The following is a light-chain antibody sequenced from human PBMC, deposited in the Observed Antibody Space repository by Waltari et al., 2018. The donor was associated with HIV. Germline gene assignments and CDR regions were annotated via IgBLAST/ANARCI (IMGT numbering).Light chain of an antibody. CDR2: QAS. CDR3: QQYETNPYT. J-gene: IGKJ2*01. Sequence: DIQMTQSPSTLSPSVGDRVTITCRASQTVNRWVPWFQQRPGTAPKLLIYQASKLQNGVPSRFSGSGSGTEFTLTISSRQPDDSATYYCQQYETNPYTFGQGTKLQIK. V-gene: IGKV1-5*03. CDR1: QTVNRW.